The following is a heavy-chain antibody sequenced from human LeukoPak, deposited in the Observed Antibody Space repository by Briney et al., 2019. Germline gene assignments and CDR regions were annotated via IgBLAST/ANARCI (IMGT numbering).Heavy chain of an antibody. J-gene: IGHJ4*02. CDR1: GFTFSSYW. Sequence: PGGSLRLSCTASGFTFSSYWMHWVRQAPGKGLVWVSRINSDGSTTTYADSVKGRFTISRDNAKNTLYLQMNSLRVEDTAVYYCARPHTGFDSWGQGTLVTVSS. CDR3: ARPHTGFDS. CDR2: INSDGSTT. V-gene: IGHV3-74*01.